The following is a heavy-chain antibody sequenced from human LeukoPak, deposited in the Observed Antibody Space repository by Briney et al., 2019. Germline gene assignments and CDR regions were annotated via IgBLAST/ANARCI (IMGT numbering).Heavy chain of an antibody. CDR1: GFTFSSYG. Sequence: PGGSLRLSCAASGFTFSSYGMHWVRQAPGKGLEWVSVIYSGGSTYYADSVKSRFTISRDNSKNTLYLQMNSLRAEDTAVYYCARVSGWYGIDYWGQGTLVTVSS. D-gene: IGHD6-19*01. V-gene: IGHV3-66*01. J-gene: IGHJ4*02. CDR2: IYSGGST. CDR3: ARVSGWYGIDY.